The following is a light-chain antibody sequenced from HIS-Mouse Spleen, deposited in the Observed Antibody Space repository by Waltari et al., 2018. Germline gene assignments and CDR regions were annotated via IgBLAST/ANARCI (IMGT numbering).Light chain of an antibody. CDR3: SSYTSSSTLWV. J-gene: IGLJ3*02. Sequence: QSALTQPASVSGSPGQSITISCTGTSSDVVGYNYFSWYQQHPGKAPKLMIYEVSNRPSGVSNRFSGSKSGNTASLTISGLQAEDEADYYCSSYTSSSTLWVFGGGTKLTVL. V-gene: IGLV2-14*01. CDR1: SSDVVGYNY. CDR2: EVS.